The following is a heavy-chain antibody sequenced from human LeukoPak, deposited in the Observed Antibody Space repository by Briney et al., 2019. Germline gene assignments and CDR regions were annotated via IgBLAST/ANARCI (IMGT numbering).Heavy chain of an antibody. Sequence: GGSLRLSCAASGFTFSSYEMNWVRQAPGKGLVWVSRVSGDGTTTMYADSVKGRFTISRDNAKNTLYLQMNSLRDEDTAVYYCARRVDATRWFDPWGQGTLVAVSS. V-gene: IGHV3-74*03. D-gene: IGHD2-15*01. CDR3: ARRVDATRWFDP. J-gene: IGHJ5*02. CDR1: GFTFSSYE. CDR2: VSGDGTTT.